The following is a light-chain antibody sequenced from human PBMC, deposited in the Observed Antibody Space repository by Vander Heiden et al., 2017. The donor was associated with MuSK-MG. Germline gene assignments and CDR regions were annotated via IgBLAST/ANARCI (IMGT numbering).Light chain of an antibody. V-gene: IGKV3-20*01. CDR1: QTVSSSN. Sequence: EIVLTQSPGTLSLSPGERATLSCRASQTVSSSNLAWYQQNPGQAPRLLIYGASSRATGIPDRFSGSGSGTDFTLTISGLEPDDFAVYCCQQYGSSPLTFGGGTKVEIK. CDR3: QQYGSSPLT. CDR2: GAS. J-gene: IGKJ4*01.